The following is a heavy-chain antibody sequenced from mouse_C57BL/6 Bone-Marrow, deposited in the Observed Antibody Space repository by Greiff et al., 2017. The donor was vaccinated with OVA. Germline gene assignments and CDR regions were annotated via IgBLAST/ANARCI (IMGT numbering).Heavy chain of an antibody. J-gene: IGHJ4*01. CDR1: GYTFPDYE. Sequence: VQVVESGAELVRPGASVTLSCKASGYTFPDYEMHWVKQTPVHGLEWIGAIDPETGGTAYNQKFKGKAILTADNSSSTAYMELRSLTSEDSAVYYCTRGYSNYYAMDYWGQGTSVTVSS. CDR2: IDPETGGT. V-gene: IGHV1-15*01. D-gene: IGHD2-5*01. CDR3: TRGYSNYYAMDY.